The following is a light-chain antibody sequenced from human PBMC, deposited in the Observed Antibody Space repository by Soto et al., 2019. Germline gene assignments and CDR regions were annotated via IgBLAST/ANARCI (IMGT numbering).Light chain of an antibody. CDR3: CSYAGGSSYV. Sequence: QSALTQPPSASGSPGQSVAISCTGTSSDVGGYNYVSWYQQHPGKAPKLMIYEVNKRPSGVPDRFSGSKSGNTASLTVSGLQAEDEADYYCCSYAGGSSYVFGAGTKVTVL. CDR2: EVN. CDR1: SSDVGGYNY. J-gene: IGLJ1*01. V-gene: IGLV2-8*01.